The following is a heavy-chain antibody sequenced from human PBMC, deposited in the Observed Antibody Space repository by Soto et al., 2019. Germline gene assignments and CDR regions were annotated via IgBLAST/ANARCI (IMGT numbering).Heavy chain of an antibody. V-gene: IGHV3-11*03. CDR3: VRSGDNYNVLDY. J-gene: IGHJ4*02. Sequence: PGGSLRLSCAAPGFSISDHYMSWIRQAPGKGLEWVSYSSNSGTFTKYADSVKGRFSISRDNAKNSLYLEINSLRGEDTAIYYCVRSGDNYNVLDYWGQGTPVTVSS. CDR2: SSNSGTFT. CDR1: GFSISDHY. D-gene: IGHD3-10*02.